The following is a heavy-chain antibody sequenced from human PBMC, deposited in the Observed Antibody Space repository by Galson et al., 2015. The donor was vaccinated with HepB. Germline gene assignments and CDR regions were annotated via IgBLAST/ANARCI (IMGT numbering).Heavy chain of an antibody. V-gene: IGHV4-39*01. Sequence: SETLSLTCTVSGGSISSTNYYWGWIRQPPEKGLEWIGTISYSGSTYYNPSLKSRVTISADTSKNQFSLELSSVTAADTAVYYCARREVGYYGDYGFAYWGQGTLVTVSS. CDR1: GGSISSTNYY. D-gene: IGHD4-17*01. J-gene: IGHJ4*02. CDR3: ARREVGYYGDYGFAY. CDR2: ISYSGST.